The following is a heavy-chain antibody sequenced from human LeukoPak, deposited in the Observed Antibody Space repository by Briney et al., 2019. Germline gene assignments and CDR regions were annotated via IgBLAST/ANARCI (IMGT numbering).Heavy chain of an antibody. CDR1: GFTFSSYE. D-gene: IGHD3-22*01. CDR3: ARDPYYYDSSGPMRAFDI. Sequence: GGSLRLSCAASGFTFSSYEMNWVRQAPGKGLEWVSYISSSGSTIYYADSVKGRFTISRDSAKNSLYLQMNSLRAEDTAVYYCARDPYYYDSSGPMRAFDIWGQGTMVTVSS. CDR2: ISSSGSTI. J-gene: IGHJ3*02. V-gene: IGHV3-48*03.